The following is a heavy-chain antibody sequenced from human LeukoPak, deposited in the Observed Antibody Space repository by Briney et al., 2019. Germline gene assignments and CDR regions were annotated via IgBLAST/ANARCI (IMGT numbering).Heavy chain of an antibody. Sequence: SETLSLTCTVSGGSISSSRYHWGWIRQPPGKGLEWIGRIYYSGSTYYNPSLKSRITISVDTSKNQFSLKLSSVTAADTAVYYCARPYDGNSNFDYWGQGTLVTVSS. V-gene: IGHV4-39*01. CDR1: GGSISSSRYH. CDR2: IYYSGST. CDR3: ARPYDGNSNFDY. D-gene: IGHD4-23*01. J-gene: IGHJ4*02.